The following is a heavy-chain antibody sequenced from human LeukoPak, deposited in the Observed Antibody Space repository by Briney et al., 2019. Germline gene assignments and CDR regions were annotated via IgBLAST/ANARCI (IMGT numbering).Heavy chain of an antibody. J-gene: IGHJ4*02. V-gene: IGHV3-7*02. Sequence: RGGSLRLSCVASGFTFTRYWMSWVRQDPGKGLEWVANIKPDGREKYYTDSVKGRFTVSRDNAKNSLYLQMSSLRADDTAVYYCESHDTDDNDSSGYLRPWGQGTLVTVSS. CDR1: GFTFTRYW. CDR3: ESHDTDDNDSSGYLRP. D-gene: IGHD3-22*01. CDR2: IKPDGREK.